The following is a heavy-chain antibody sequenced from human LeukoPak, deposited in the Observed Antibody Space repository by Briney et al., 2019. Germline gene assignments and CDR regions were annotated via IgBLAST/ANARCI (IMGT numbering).Heavy chain of an antibody. CDR2: IIPILGIA. CDR1: GGTFSSYA. Sequence: ASVKVSCKASGGTFSSYAISWVRQAPGQGLEWMGRIIPILGIANYAQKFQGRVTITADKSTSTAYMELSSLRSEDTAVYYCARDPPGPVDIVATTPNHVDYWGQGTLVTVSS. V-gene: IGHV1-69*04. CDR3: ARDPPGPVDIVATTPNHVDY. J-gene: IGHJ4*02. D-gene: IGHD5-12*01.